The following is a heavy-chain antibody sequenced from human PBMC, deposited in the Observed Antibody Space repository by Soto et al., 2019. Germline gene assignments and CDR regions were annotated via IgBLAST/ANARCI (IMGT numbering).Heavy chain of an antibody. D-gene: IGHD1-26*01. CDR3: VYTVGSTPLDQ. V-gene: IGHV2-5*02. Sequence: QITLRESGPTLVKPTQTLTLTCTFSGFSLSTRGVGVAWIRQPPGKALEWLALVYWDDDKRYTQSLKSRLTXTXGTSKNQVVLTMTNMDPVDTATYYCVYTVGSTPLDQWGQGTLVTVSS. J-gene: IGHJ4*02. CDR2: VYWDDDK. CDR1: GFSLSTRGVG.